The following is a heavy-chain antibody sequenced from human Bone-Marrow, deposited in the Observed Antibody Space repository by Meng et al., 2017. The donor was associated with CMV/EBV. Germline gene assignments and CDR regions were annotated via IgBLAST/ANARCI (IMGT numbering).Heavy chain of an antibody. J-gene: IGHJ4*02. D-gene: IGHD3-16*01. CDR1: GGSFSGYY. CDR3: ARDGFMITFGGASAY. CDR2: INHSGST. Sequence: SETLSLTCAVYGGSFSGYYWSWIRQPPGKGLEWIGEINHSGSTNYNPSLKSRVTISVDTSKNQFSLKLSSVTAADTAVYYCARDGFMITFGGASAYWGQGTLVTVSS. V-gene: IGHV4-34*01.